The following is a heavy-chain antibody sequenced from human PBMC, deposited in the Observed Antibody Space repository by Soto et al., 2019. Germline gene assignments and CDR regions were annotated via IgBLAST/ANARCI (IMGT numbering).Heavy chain of an antibody. D-gene: IGHD2-2*01. CDR2: INHSGST. Sequence: SETLSLTCAVYGGSFSGYYWSLIRQPPGKGLEWIGEINHSGSTNYNPSLKSRVTISVDTSKNQFSLKLSSVTAADTAVYYCARGSTRYCSSTSCYARYYYYGMDVWGQGTTVTVSS. CDR3: ARGSTRYCSSTSCYARYYYYGMDV. V-gene: IGHV4-34*01. CDR1: GGSFSGYY. J-gene: IGHJ6*02.